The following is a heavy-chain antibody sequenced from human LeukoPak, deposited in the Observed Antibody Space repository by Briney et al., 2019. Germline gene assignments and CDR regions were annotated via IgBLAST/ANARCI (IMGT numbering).Heavy chain of an antibody. V-gene: IGHV3-9*01. Sequence: GGSLRLSCEASGFTFGSFAMYWVRQAPGKGLEWVSSISWNSGTKQYADSVRGRFTISRDNAKNSLYLEMNSLRAEDTALYFCAKEDYGYNEYYFDYWGQGTLVTVSS. J-gene: IGHJ4*02. CDR1: GFTFGSFA. D-gene: IGHD4-17*01. CDR2: ISWNSGTK. CDR3: AKEDYGYNEYYFDY.